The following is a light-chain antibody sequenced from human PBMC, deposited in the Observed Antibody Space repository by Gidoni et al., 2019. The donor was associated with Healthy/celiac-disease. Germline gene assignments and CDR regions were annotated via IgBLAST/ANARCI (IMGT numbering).Light chain of an antibody. CDR3: QQYNSYRET. V-gene: IGKV1-5*03. CDR2: KAS. Sequence: DIQMTQSPSTLSASVGDRVTITCRASQSISSWLAWYQQKPGKAPKLLIYKASSLESGVPSRFSGSGSGTEFTLTISSLQPDDFATYYCQQYNSYRETFGQXTKVEIK. CDR1: QSISSW. J-gene: IGKJ1*01.